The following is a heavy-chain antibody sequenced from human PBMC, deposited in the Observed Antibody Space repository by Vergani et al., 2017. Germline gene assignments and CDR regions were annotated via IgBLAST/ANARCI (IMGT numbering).Heavy chain of an antibody. J-gene: IGHJ4*02. V-gene: IGHV4-59*12. CDR2: IYYSGST. D-gene: IGHD3-10*01. CDR1: GGSISSYY. Sequence: QVQLQESGPGLVKPSETLSLTCTVSGGSISSYYWSWVRQPPGKGLEWIGYIYYSGSTNYNPSLKSRVTISVDTSKNQFSLRLTTLTAADTAVYYCARDQAQLLWFGELSVGFDYWGQGTLVTVSS. CDR3: ARDQAQLLWFGELSVGFDY.